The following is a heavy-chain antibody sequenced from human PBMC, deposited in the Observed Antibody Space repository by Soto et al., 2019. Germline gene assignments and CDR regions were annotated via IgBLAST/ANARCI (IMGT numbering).Heavy chain of an antibody. CDR3: ARDLQDCSGGSCSEGWFDP. V-gene: IGHV1-69*13. J-gene: IGHJ5*02. CDR1: GGTCSSYA. Sequence: SVKVSCKASGGTCSSYAISWVRQAPGQGLEWMGGIIPIFGTANYAQKFQGRVTITADESTSTAYMELSSLRSEDTAVYYCARDLQDCSGGSCSEGWFDPWGQGTLVTVSS. CDR2: IIPIFGTA. D-gene: IGHD2-15*01.